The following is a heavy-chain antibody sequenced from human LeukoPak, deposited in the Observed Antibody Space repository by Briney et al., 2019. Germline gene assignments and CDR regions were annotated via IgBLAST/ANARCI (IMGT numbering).Heavy chain of an antibody. CDR2: IYHSGST. V-gene: IGHV4-38-2*02. D-gene: IGHD3-22*01. J-gene: IGHJ3*02. CDR3: AREPYYYGSSGYLPSAFDI. Sequence: SETLSLTCTVSGYSISSGYYWGWIRQPPGKGLEWIGSIYHSGSTYYNPSLKSRVTISVDTSKNQFSLKLSSVTAADTAVYYCAREPYYYGSSGYLPSAFDIWGQGTMVTLSS. CDR1: GYSISSGYY.